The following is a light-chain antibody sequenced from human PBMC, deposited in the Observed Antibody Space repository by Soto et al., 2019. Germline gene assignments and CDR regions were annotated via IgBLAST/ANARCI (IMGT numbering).Light chain of an antibody. V-gene: IGKV1-5*01. CDR3: QQYNSFSWT. CDR2: DAS. J-gene: IGKJ1*01. Sequence: DIQLTQSPSFLSASVGDRVTITCRASQSISTYLNWYQQKPGKAPKLLIYDASSLEGGVPSRFSGSGSGTEFTLTISGLQPDDFATYYCQQYNSFSWTFGQGTKVDIK. CDR1: QSISTY.